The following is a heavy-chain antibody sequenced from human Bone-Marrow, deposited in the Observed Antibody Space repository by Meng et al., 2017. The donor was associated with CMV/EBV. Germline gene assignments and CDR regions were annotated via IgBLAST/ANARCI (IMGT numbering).Heavy chain of an antibody. J-gene: IGHJ5*02. V-gene: IGHV1-69*06. CDR2: IIPIFGTA. CDR3: ARVGSYGYGNWFDP. Sequence: SGGNFSSYAISWVRQAPGQGLEWMGGIIPIFGTANYAQKFQGRVTITADKSTSTAYMELSSLRSEDTAVYYCARVGSYGYGNWFDPWGQGTLVTVSS. D-gene: IGHD5-18*01. CDR1: GGNFSSYA.